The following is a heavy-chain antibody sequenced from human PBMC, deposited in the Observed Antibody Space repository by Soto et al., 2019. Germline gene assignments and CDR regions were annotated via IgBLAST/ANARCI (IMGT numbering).Heavy chain of an antibody. CDR2: ISGSGGST. CDR3: AKDPYRVAPRASNWSHP. Sequence: GGSLRLSCAASGFTFSSYAMSWVRQAPGKGLEWVSAISGSGGSTYYADSVKGRFTISRDNSKNTLYLQINSLRAEDTAVYYCAKDPYRVAPRASNWSHPWGTGPLLTVSS. D-gene: IGHD6-6*01. CDR1: GFTFSSYA. V-gene: IGHV3-23*01. J-gene: IGHJ5*02.